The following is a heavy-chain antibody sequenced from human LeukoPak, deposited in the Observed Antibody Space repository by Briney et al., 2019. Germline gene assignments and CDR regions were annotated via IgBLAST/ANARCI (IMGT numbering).Heavy chain of an antibody. CDR2: IKQDRSEK. V-gene: IGHV3-7*01. J-gene: IGHJ4*02. CDR1: AFTFSGNW. CDR3: AREDLAAAGTIRGYFDY. Sequence: GGSLRLSCAASAFTFSGNWMSWVRQAPGKGLEWVANIKQDRSEKSYVDSVRGRFTISRDNAKNSLYLQMNSLRAEDTAVYYCAREDLAAAGTIRGYFDYWGQGTLVTVSS. D-gene: IGHD6-13*01.